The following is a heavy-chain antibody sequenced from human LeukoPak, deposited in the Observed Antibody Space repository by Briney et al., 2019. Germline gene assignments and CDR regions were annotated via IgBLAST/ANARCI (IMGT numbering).Heavy chain of an antibody. J-gene: IGHJ4*02. CDR1: GFTFSSYS. CDR2: ISSSSSYI. V-gene: IGHV3-21*01. Sequence: PVGSLRLSCAASGFTFSSYSMNWVRQAPGKGLEWVSSISSSSSYIYYADSVKGRFTISRDNAKNSLYLQMNSLRAEDTAVYYCAIEGPNYYDSSGVFDDWGQMILVTVSS. D-gene: IGHD3-22*01. CDR3: AIEGPNYYDSSGVFDD.